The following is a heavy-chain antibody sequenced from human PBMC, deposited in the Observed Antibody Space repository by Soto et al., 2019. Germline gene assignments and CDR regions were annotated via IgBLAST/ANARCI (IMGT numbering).Heavy chain of an antibody. V-gene: IGHV4-34*01. Sequence: SEALSHTCCFYLGSFSGYYLSWIRQPPGKGLEWIGEINHSGSTNYNPPLKSRVTISVDTSKNQFSLKLSSVTAADTAVYYCARWGNNLDPWGQGTLVTVSS. J-gene: IGHJ5*02. D-gene: IGHD3-16*01. CDR1: LGSFSGYY. CDR3: ARWGNNLDP. CDR2: INHSGST.